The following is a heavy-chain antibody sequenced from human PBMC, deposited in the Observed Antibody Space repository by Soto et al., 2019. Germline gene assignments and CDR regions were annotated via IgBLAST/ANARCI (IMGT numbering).Heavy chain of an antibody. D-gene: IGHD6-19*01. CDR3: AKDAYLLPSTGCFDY. Sequence: GGSLRLSCAASGFTFNNYALSWVRQAPGRGLEWVSAISGSGGTSHYADSVKGRFTISRDNSKNTLYLQMNSLRPEETAVYYCAKDAYLLPSTGCFDYWGHGTLVTVSS. CDR1: GFTFNNYA. CDR2: ISGSGGTS. V-gene: IGHV3-23*01. J-gene: IGHJ4*01.